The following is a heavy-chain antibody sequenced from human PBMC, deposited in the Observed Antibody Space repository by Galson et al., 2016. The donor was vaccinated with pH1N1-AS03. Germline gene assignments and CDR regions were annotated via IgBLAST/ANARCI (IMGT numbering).Heavy chain of an antibody. D-gene: IGHD5-12*01. V-gene: IGHV1-3*01. Sequence: SVKVSCKASGYTFTSYAMHWVRQAPGQRLEWVGWINAGNGNTKYSQKFQGRVTITRDTSASTAYMELSSLRSEDTAVYYCARDRGSGYDLFDHYYGMDVWGQGTTVTVSS. CDR2: INAGNGNT. CDR1: GYTFTSYA. CDR3: ARDRGSGYDLFDHYYGMDV. J-gene: IGHJ6*02.